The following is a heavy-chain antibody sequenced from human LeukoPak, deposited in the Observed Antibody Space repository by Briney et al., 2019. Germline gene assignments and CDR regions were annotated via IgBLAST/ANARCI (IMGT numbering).Heavy chain of an antibody. J-gene: IGHJ4*02. Sequence: ASVKVSCKASGYTFTRYGISWVRQAPGQGLQWLGWISASNGNTNYAQKFRDRVTMSTDTSTGTAYLDVRSLTSDDTAVYYCARDHSNWNYAPDFWGQGTLVIDSS. CDR1: GYTFTRYG. V-gene: IGHV1-18*01. CDR3: ARDHSNWNYAPDF. D-gene: IGHD1-7*01. CDR2: ISASNGNT.